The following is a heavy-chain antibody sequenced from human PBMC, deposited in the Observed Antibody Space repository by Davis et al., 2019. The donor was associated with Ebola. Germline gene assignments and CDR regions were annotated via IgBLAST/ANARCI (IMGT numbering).Heavy chain of an antibody. D-gene: IGHD3-16*01. CDR2: IIPIFGTA. CDR3: ARDLGDLYYYYGMDV. CDR1: GGTFSSYA. V-gene: IGHV1-69*13. Sequence: SVKVSCKASGGTFSSYALSWVRQAPGQGLEWMGGIIPIFGTANYAQKFQGRVTITADESTSTAYMELSSLRSEDTAVYYCARDLGDLYYYYGMDVWGQGTTVTVSS. J-gene: IGHJ6*02.